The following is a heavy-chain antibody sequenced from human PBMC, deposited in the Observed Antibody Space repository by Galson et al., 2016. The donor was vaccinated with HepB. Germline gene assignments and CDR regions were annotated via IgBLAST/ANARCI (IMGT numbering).Heavy chain of an antibody. Sequence: ETLSLTCAVSGDSISSSYWWSWVRQSPGKGLEWIGEIYHSGTTNYNPSLKSRVTISVDKSKNQFSLNLNSMTAADTAVYYCARDNGPSWGYDFWSGYFNGMDVWGQGTTVTVSS. CDR2: IYHSGTT. J-gene: IGHJ6*02. CDR3: ARDNGPSWGYDFWSGYFNGMDV. V-gene: IGHV4-4*02. D-gene: IGHD3-3*01. CDR1: GDSISSSYW.